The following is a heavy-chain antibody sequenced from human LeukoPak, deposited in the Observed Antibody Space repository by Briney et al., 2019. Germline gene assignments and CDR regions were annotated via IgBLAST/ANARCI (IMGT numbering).Heavy chain of an antibody. V-gene: IGHV1-69*06. CDR2: IIPIFGTA. CDR1: GGTFSSYA. J-gene: IGHJ4*02. Sequence: SVKVSCKASGGTFSSYAISWVRQAPGQGLEWMGGIIPIFGTANYAQKFQGRDTITADKSTSTAYMELSSLRSEDTAVYYCARALGAVAGIFDYWGQGTLVTVSS. D-gene: IGHD6-19*01. CDR3: ARALGAVAGIFDY.